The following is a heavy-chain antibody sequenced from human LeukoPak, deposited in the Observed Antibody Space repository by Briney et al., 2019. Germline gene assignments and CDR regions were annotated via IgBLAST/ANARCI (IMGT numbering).Heavy chain of an antibody. V-gene: IGHV4-59*03. CDR1: RGSPCCAISRDY. CDR3: AGGGYCSISDCSAPLFNW. J-gene: IGHJ4*02. Sequence: PPQTPSLTRTVSRGSPCCAISRDYWNWVRQTPGKGLEWIGYIHSSGRRTYNPSLKGRATLSLDTSWSQFSLKLTSLTAADTAVYYCAGGGYCSISDCSAPLFNWWGQGILVTVSS. D-gene: IGHD2-2*01. CDR2: IHSSGRR.